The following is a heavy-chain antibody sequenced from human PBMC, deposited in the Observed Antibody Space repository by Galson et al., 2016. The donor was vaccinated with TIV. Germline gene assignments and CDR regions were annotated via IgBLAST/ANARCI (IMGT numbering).Heavy chain of an antibody. Sequence: ETLSLTCTVSGASMNPYYWTWIRQSAGKGLEWIGRIYRRGKTAYNPSRKGRVTMSVDTSQSHFSLRLTSVTAADTAVYYCARDLGTETSDTNCCHPWGQGILVTVSS. D-gene: IGHD7-27*01. CDR2: IYRRGKT. V-gene: IGHV4-4*07. J-gene: IGHJ5*02. CDR3: ARDLGTETSDTNCCHP. CDR1: GASMNPYY.